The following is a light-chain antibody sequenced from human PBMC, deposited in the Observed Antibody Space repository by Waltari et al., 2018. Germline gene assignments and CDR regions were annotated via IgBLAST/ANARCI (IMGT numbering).Light chain of an antibody. J-gene: IGKJ2*01. CDR1: QGISNS. CDR3: QQYYIIPYT. V-gene: IGKV1-NL1*01. Sequence: DVQMTQSPSSLSASVGDRVTITCRASQGISNSLVWYQQKPGKAPKLLLSTTSTLQSGVPSSFSGSGSGTVFTLTISSLQPEDFATYYCQQYYIIPYTFGQGTNLEIK. CDR2: TTS.